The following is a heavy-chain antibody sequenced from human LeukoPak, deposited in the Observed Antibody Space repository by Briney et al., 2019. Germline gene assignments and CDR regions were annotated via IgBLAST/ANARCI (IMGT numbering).Heavy chain of an antibody. D-gene: IGHD6-13*01. CDR2: ISSSSSYI. CDR1: GFTFSSYS. V-gene: IGHV3-21*01. CDR3: ARERGSSWVEGAFDI. Sequence: GGSLRLSCAASGFTFSSYSMNWVRQAPGKGLEWVASISSSSSYIYYADSVKGRFTISRDNAKNSLYLQMNSLRAEDTAVYYCARERGSSWVEGAFDIWGQGTMVTVSS. J-gene: IGHJ3*02.